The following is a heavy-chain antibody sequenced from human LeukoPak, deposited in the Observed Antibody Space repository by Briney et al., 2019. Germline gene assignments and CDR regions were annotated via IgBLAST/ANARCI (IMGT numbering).Heavy chain of an antibody. CDR3: ARGHIVGATLRRGFDY. Sequence: ASVKVSCKASGYTFTSYYMHWVRQAPGQGLEWMGIINPSGGSTSYAQKFQGRVTMTRDTSTSTVYMELSSLRSEDTAVYYCARGHIVGATLRRGFDYWGQGTLVTVSS. CDR2: INPSGGST. CDR1: GYTFTSYY. D-gene: IGHD1-26*01. V-gene: IGHV1-46*01. J-gene: IGHJ4*02.